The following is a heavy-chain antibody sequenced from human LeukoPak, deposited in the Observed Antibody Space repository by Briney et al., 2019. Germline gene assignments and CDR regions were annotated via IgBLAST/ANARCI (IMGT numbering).Heavy chain of an antibody. CDR2: IYGNDDK. J-gene: IGHJ4*02. Sequence: SGPTLVNPTQTLTLTCSFSGFSLTTGGVAVAWIRQPPGKALEWLAVIYGNDDKRYSPSLMSRLSITKDTSKNQVVLTMTNMDPADIATYVRARSQMRTFDYWGQGTLVTVSS. V-gene: IGHV2-5*01. CDR3: ARSQMRTFDY. CDR1: GFSLTTGGVA. D-gene: IGHD3/OR15-3a*01.